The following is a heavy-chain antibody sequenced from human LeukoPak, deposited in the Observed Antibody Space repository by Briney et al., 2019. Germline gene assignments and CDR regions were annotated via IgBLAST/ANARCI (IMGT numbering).Heavy chain of an antibody. V-gene: IGHV4-34*01. J-gene: IGHJ4*02. CDR2: INHSGST. Sequence: SETLSLTCAVYGGSFSGYYWSWIRQPPGKGLEWIGEINHSGSTNYNPSLKSRVTISVYTSKNQFSLKLSSMTAADTAVYYCARGRYYYDFWSGYYLPYFDYWGQGTLVTVSS. D-gene: IGHD3-3*01. CDR1: GGSFSGYY. CDR3: ARGRYYYDFWSGYYLPYFDY.